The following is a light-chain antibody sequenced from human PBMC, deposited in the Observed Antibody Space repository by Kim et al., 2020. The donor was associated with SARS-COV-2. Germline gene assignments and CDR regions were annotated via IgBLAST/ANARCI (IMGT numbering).Light chain of an antibody. Sequence: EVVMTQSPATLSVSPGERATLSCRASQSVNSNLAWYQQQPGQAPRLLIYGASTRATDIPARFSGSGSGTEFTLIISSLQSEDIAVYYCQQYDNWPPYTFGQWTKLEI. CDR3: QQYDNWPPYT. CDR2: GAS. CDR1: QSVNSN. V-gene: IGKV3-15*01. J-gene: IGKJ2*01.